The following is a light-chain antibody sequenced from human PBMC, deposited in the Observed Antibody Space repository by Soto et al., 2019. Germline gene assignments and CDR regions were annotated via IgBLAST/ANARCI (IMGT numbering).Light chain of an antibody. CDR3: EQSYSFRG. J-gene: IGKJ2*03. CDR2: AAS. Sequence: DIQMTQSPSSLSASVGDRVTITCRASQSISSHLNWYQQKPGKAPKVLIYAASSLQSGVPSRFSGSGSGTDFTLTISSLQPEDFATYYCEQSYSFRGFGQGTKLEIK. V-gene: IGKV1-39*01. CDR1: QSISSH.